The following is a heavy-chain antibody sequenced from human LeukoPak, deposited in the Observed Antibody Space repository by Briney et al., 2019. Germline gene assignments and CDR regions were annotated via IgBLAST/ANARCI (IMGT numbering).Heavy chain of an antibody. CDR1: GGSISSYY. V-gene: IGHV4-4*07. CDR2: IYTSGST. J-gene: IGHJ2*01. CDR3: ARDYEYCTNGVCYTWYFDL. D-gene: IGHD2-8*01. Sequence: PSETLSLTCTVSGGSISSYYWSWIRQAAGKGLEWIGRIYTSGSTNYNPSLKSRVTMSVDTSKNQFSLKLSSVTAADTAVYYCARDYEYCTNGVCYTWYFDLWGRGTLVTVSS.